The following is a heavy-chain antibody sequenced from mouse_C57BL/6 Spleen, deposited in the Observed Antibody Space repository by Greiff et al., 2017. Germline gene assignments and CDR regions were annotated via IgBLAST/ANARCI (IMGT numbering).Heavy chain of an antibody. D-gene: IGHD2-4*01. CDR1: GFTFSDYY. J-gene: IGHJ2*01. CDR3: AREDYDYDGGAYFDY. Sequence: EVMLVESEGGLVQPGSSMKLSCTASGFTFSDYYMAWVRQVPEKGLEWVANINYDGSSTYYLDSLKSRFIISRDNAKNILYLQMSSLKSEDTATYYCAREDYDYDGGAYFDYWGQGTTLTVSS. CDR2: INYDGSST. V-gene: IGHV5-16*01.